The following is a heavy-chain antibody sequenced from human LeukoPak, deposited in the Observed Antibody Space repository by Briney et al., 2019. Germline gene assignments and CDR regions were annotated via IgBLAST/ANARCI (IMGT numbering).Heavy chain of an antibody. CDR2: IYYSGST. V-gene: IGHV4-59*01. CDR3: ARVTYYYDSSGYYYYYYYMDV. Sequence: SETLSLTCTVSGGSISSYYWSWIRQPPGKGLEWIGYIYYSGSTNYNPSLKSRVTISVDTSKNQFYLKLSSVTAADTAVYYCARVTYYYDSSGYYYYYYYMDVWGKGTTVTISS. CDR1: GGSISSYY. J-gene: IGHJ6*03. D-gene: IGHD3-22*01.